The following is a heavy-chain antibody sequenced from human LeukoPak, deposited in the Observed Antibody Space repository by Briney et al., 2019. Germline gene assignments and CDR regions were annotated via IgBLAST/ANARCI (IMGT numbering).Heavy chain of an antibody. CDR3: ARYCSGGSCYSD. V-gene: IGHV1-2*02. J-gene: IGHJ4*02. CDR2: INPNSGGT. D-gene: IGHD2-15*01. CDR1: GYTFTGYY. Sequence: ASVKVSCKASGYTFTGYYMHWVRQAPGQGLEWMGWINPNSGGTNYAQKFQGRVTMTRDTSIRTAYMELSRLRSDDTAVYYCARYCSGGSCYSDWGQGTLVTVSS.